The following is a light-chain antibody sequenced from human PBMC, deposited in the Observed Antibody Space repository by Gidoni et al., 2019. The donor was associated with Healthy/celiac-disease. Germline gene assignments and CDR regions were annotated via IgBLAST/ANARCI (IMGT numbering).Light chain of an antibody. CDR3: QQYNNWPPG. CDR1: QSVSSN. J-gene: IGKJ3*01. Sequence: EIVMTQSPATLSVSPGERATLSCRASQSVSSNLAWYQPKPGQAPRLLISGASTRATGIPARFSGSGSGTEFTLTISSLQSEDFAVYYCQQYNNWPPGFGPGTKVDIK. V-gene: IGKV3-15*01. CDR2: GAS.